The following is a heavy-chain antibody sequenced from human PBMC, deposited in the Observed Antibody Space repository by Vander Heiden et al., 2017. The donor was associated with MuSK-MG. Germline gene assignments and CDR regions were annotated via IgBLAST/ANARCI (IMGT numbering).Heavy chain of an antibody. CDR1: GGSFSSYV. V-gene: IGHV1-69*04. Sequence: QVQLVQSGAEVKKPGSSVKVSCKASGGSFSSYVISWVRQAPGQGLEWMGRIIPALAIANYAQKFQGRVTITADKSTSTAYMELTSLRSDDTAVYYCASLGYDILTGAWGQGTTVTVSS. CDR2: IIPALAIA. D-gene: IGHD3-9*01. J-gene: IGHJ6*02. CDR3: ASLGYDILTGA.